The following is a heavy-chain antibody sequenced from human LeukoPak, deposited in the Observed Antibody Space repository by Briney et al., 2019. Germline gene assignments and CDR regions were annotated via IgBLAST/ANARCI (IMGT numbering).Heavy chain of an antibody. CDR3: ARGQGSSWYQEFDY. D-gene: IGHD6-13*01. Sequence: SETLSLTCAVYGGSFSGYYWSWIRQPPGKGLEWIGEINHSGSTNYNPSLKSRVTISVDTSKNQFSLKLSSVTAADTAVYCCARGQGSSWYQEFDYWGQGTLVTVSS. V-gene: IGHV4-34*01. CDR2: INHSGST. CDR1: GGSFSGYY. J-gene: IGHJ4*02.